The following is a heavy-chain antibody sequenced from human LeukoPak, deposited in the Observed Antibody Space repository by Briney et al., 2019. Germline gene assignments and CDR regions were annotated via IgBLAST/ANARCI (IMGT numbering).Heavy chain of an antibody. V-gene: IGHV3-9*01. CDR2: VSWDSTRM. CDR1: GFNFDAYA. D-gene: IGHD3-3*01. J-gene: IGHJ4*02. Sequence: GGSLRLSCAASGFNFDAYAMHWVRQVPGRGLEWVSGVSWDSTRMAYADSVKGRFTISRDNAKNSLYLQMTSLRPEDTAVYYCSRSPDFWSALDFWGQGALGAVSS. CDR3: SRSPDFWSALDF.